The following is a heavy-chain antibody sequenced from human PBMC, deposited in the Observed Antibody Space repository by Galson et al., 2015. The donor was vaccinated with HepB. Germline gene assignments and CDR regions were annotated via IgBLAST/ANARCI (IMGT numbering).Heavy chain of an antibody. CDR3: ARSYYCANGVCYTGFDY. J-gene: IGHJ4*02. CDR2: ISSSSYI. CDR1: GFTFSSYS. Sequence: SLRLSCAASGFTFSSYSMNWVRQAPGKGLEWVSSISSSSYIYYADSVKGRFTISKDNAKNSLFLQMNSLRAEDTAVYYCARSYYCANGVCYTGFDYWGQGTLVTVSS. D-gene: IGHD2-8*01. V-gene: IGHV3-21*01.